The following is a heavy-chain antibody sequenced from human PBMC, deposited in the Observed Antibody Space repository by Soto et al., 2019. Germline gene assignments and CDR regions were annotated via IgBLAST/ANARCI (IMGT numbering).Heavy chain of an antibody. J-gene: IGHJ4*02. CDR2: IKSKTDGGTT. V-gene: IGHV3-15*07. Sequence: GGSLRLSCAASGFTFSNAWMNWVRQAPGKGLEWVGRIKSKTDGGTTDYAAPVKGRFTISRDDSKNTLYLQMNSLKTEDTAVYYCTTTETEQWLVQRHGYYWGQGTLVTVSS. D-gene: IGHD6-19*01. CDR3: TTTETEQWLVQRHGYY. CDR1: GFTFSNAW.